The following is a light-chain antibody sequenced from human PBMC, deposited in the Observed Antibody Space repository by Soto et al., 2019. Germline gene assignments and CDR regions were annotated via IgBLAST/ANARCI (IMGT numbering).Light chain of an antibody. Sequence: EIVMTQSPATLSLSPGERATLSCRASQTIDNTLAWYQRQPGQAPRLLIYDASTRATGVPARFSGSGSGTDFTLPISSLQSEDFAVSYCQQYGSSGTLGQGTNVDIK. J-gene: IGKJ1*01. CDR2: DAS. V-gene: IGKV3-15*01. CDR1: QTIDNT. CDR3: QQYGSSGT.